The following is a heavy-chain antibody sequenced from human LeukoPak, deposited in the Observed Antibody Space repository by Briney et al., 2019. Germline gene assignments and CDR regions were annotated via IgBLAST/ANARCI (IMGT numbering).Heavy chain of an antibody. CDR2: ISSSSSYV. CDR1: GFTFSSYN. CDR3: ARNYDSSGYYYVGVDY. D-gene: IGHD3-22*01. J-gene: IGHJ4*02. V-gene: IGHV3-21*01. Sequence: PGGSLRLSCAASGFTFSSYNMNWVRQAPGKGLEWVSSISSSSSYVYSADSVKGRFTISRDNAKNSLYLQMNSLRAEDTAVYYCARNYDSSGYYYVGVDYWGQGTLVTVSS.